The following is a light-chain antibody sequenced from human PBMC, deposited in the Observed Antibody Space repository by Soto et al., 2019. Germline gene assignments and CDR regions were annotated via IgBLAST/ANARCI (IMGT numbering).Light chain of an antibody. Sequence: EIVLTQSTGTLSLSPGERATLSCRASQSVSTYLAWYTNHSGQAPRILIYDASKRASGIPARLRGSRYGNDFTLTITSLEPEDGAVYYGQHRSSWSITFGQGTRLEIK. CDR3: QHRSSWSIT. CDR1: QSVSTY. V-gene: IGKV3-11*01. CDR2: DAS. J-gene: IGKJ5*01.